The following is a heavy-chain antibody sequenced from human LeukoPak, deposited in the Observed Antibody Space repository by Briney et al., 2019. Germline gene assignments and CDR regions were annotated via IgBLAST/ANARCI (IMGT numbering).Heavy chain of an antibody. Sequence: PSETVSLTCTVSGGSISSYYWSWIRQPPGKGLEWIGYIYYSGSTNYNPSLKSRVTISVDTSKNQFSLKLSSVTAADTAVYYCARQNLDYGMDVWGEGTRERVSS. CDR2: IYYSGST. CDR1: GGSISSYY. J-gene: IGHJ6*04. CDR3: ARQNLDYGMDV. V-gene: IGHV4-59*08.